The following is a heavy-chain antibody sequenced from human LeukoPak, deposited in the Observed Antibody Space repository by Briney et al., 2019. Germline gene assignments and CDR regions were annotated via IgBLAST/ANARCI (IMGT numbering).Heavy chain of an antibody. V-gene: IGHV7-4-1*02. Sequence: GASVKVSCKASGYTFTSYAMNWVRQAPGQGLEWMGWINTNTGNPTYAQGFTGRFVSSLDTSVSTAYLQISSLKAEDTAVYYCARAFVTIFGVDGPFDPWGQGTLVTVSS. CDR3: ARAFVTIFGVDGPFDP. D-gene: IGHD3-3*01. CDR1: GYTFTSYA. CDR2: INTNTGNP. J-gene: IGHJ5*02.